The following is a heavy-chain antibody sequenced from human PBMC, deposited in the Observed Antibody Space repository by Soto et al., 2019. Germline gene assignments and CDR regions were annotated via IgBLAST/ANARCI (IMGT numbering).Heavy chain of an antibody. CDR1: GGSISSSSYY. J-gene: IGHJ6*03. Sequence: PSETLSLTCTVSGGSISSSSYYWGWIRQPPGKGLEWIGSIYYSGSTYYNPSFKSRATVSVETPKNQFSLKLKFVTAADAAIYYCASGTSYDAPTGFFTNYYMDVWGRGTTVTVSS. V-gene: IGHV4-39*01. CDR2: IYYSGST. D-gene: IGHD3-3*01. CDR3: ASGTSYDAPTGFFTNYYMDV.